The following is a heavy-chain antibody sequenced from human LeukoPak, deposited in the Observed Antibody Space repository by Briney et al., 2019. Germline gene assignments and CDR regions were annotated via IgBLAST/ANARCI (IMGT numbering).Heavy chain of an antibody. J-gene: IGHJ4*02. V-gene: IGHV3-30*02. CDR1: GFTFSSYG. D-gene: IGHD7-27*01. CDR3: AKDPNWGSGGYFDY. CDR2: IWYGGSNK. Sequence: GGSLRLSCAASGFTFSSYGMHWVRQAPGKGLEWVAVIWYGGSNKYYADSVKGRFTISRDNSKNTLYLQMNSLRAEDTAVYYCAKDPNWGSGGYFDYWGQGTLVTVSS.